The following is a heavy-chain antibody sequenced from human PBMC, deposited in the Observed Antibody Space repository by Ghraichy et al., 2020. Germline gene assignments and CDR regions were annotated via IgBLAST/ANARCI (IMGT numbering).Heavy chain of an antibody. CDR3: ARQCSGGSCYFDY. Sequence: GESLNISCKGSGYTFSSYWIVWVRQMPGKGLEWMGIIYPGDSDTRYSPSFQGQVTISADKSISTAYLQWSSLKASDTAMYYCARQCSGGSCYFDYWGQGTLVTVSS. V-gene: IGHV5-51*01. D-gene: IGHD2-15*01. CDR1: GYTFSSYW. CDR2: IYPGDSDT. J-gene: IGHJ4*02.